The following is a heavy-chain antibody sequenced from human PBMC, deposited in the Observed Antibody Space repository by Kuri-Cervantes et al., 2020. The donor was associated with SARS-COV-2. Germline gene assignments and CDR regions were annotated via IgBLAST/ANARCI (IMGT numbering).Heavy chain of an antibody. D-gene: IGHD3-3*01. V-gene: IGHV4-39*01. J-gene: IGHJ5*02. CDR2: INYSGST. CDR3: ARQMMSSITIFGVVITKNWFDP. Sequence: SETLSLTCTVSGGSISSSSYYWGWIRQRPGKGLEWIGSINYSGSTYYNPALKSRVTISVDTSKNQFSRKLSSVTATDTAVYYCARQMMSSITIFGVVITKNWFDPWGQGTLVTVSS. CDR1: GGSISSSSYY.